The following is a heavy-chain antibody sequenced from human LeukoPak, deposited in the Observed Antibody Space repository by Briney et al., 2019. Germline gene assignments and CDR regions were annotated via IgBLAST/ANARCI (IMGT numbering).Heavy chain of an antibody. V-gene: IGHV3-15*01. CDR2: IISKRDGGTT. Sequence: GGSLRLSCAASGFTFTDVWMSWARDTPGERLEWVGRIISKRDGGTTDYPAPVKGSFTISRDESKNMLYLQMTHLTPADTAVYYCARQGPWGQGTLVTVSS. CDR1: GFTFTDVW. CDR3: ARQGP. J-gene: IGHJ5*02.